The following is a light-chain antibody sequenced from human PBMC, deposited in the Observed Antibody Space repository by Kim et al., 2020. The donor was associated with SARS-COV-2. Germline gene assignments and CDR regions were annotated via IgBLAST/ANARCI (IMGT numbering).Light chain of an antibody. Sequence: SSELTQDPAVSVALGQTVRITCQGDSLRNYYATWYQQKPGQAPVLVLYGKYNRPSGIPDRFSGSASGNTASLTITGAQAEDEADYYCNSWDSSGDHVVFG. V-gene: IGLV3-19*01. CDR2: GKY. CDR3: NSWDSSGDHVV. CDR1: SLRNYY. J-gene: IGLJ3*02.